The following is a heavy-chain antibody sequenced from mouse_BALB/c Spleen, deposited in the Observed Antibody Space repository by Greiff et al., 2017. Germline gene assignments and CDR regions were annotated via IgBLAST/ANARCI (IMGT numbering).Heavy chain of an antibody. Sequence: VQLQQTGPELVKPGASVKISCKASGYSFTDYIMLWVKQSHGKSLEWIGNINPYYGSTSYNLKFKGKATLTVDKSSSTAYMQLNSLTSEDSAVYYCAIYYDYDDGFAYWGQGTLVTVSA. V-gene: IGHV1-39*01. D-gene: IGHD2-4*01. CDR3: AIYYDYDDGFAY. J-gene: IGHJ3*01. CDR1: GYSFTDYI. CDR2: INPYYGST.